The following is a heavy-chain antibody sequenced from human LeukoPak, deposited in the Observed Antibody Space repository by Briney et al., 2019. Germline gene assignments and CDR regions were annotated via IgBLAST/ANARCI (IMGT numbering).Heavy chain of an antibody. CDR1: GGTFSSYA. D-gene: IGHD1-20*01. CDR2: IIPIFGTA. J-gene: IGHJ4*02. Sequence: ASVKVSCKASGGTFSSYAISWVRQAPGQGLEWMGGIIPIFGTANYAQKFQGRVTITTDEPTSTAYMELSSLRSEDTAVYYCARANNWNDGGNFDYWGQGTLVTVSS. CDR3: ARANNWNDGGNFDY. V-gene: IGHV1-69*05.